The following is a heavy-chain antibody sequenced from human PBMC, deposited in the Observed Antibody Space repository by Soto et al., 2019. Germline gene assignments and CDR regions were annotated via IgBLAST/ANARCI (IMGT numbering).Heavy chain of an antibody. D-gene: IGHD2-2*01. V-gene: IGHV4-59*08. CDR3: ASPRGTTPAVWYFDL. J-gene: IGHJ2*01. CDR1: GDYISSHY. Sequence: QVQLQESGPGLVKPSETLSLTCTVSGDYISSHYWSWLRQPPGKGLEWIGYVYHSGKTESKPSLKSRVTISMDTSKNQLSLSLTSATAAETAVYYCASPRGTTPAVWYFDLWGRGTLVNVSS. CDR2: VYHSGKT.